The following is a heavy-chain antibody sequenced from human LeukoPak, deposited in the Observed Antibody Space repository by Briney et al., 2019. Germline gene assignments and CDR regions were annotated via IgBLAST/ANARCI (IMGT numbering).Heavy chain of an antibody. CDR3: ARNRPSSSYYYYGMDV. Sequence: ASVKVSCKASGYTFTSYDINWVRQTTGQGLEWMGWMNPNSGNTGYAQKFQGRVTMTRNTSISTAYMELSSLRSEDTAVYYCARNRPSSSYYYYGMDVWGQGTTVIVSS. V-gene: IGHV1-8*01. J-gene: IGHJ6*02. D-gene: IGHD6-6*01. CDR2: MNPNSGNT. CDR1: GYTFTSYD.